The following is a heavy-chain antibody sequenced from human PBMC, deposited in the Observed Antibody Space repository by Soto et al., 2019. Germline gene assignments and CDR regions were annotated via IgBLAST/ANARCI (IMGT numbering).Heavy chain of an antibody. CDR2: ISPLYGTT. J-gene: IGHJ5*02. CDR3: ATEGDAGIAAAGTAWFDR. Sequence: QVQLVQSGAEVKKPGSSVKVSCKASRGTFSRYVISWVRQAPGQGLEWMGGISPLYGTTNYAQKFQGRVTITAEESTSIAYLELSSLRSEDTAIYYCATEGDAGIAAAGTAWFDRWGQGSLFTVSS. V-gene: IGHV1-69*12. D-gene: IGHD6-13*01. CDR1: RGTFSRYV.